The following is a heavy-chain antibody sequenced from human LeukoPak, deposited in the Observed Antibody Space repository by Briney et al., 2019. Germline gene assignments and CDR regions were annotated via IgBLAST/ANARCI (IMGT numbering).Heavy chain of an antibody. J-gene: IGHJ4*02. CDR1: GFTFSSYA. D-gene: IGHD3-22*01. CDR3: AKDLAPYYDSSGYLGG. Sequence: GRSLRLSCAASGFTFSSYAMSWVRQAPGKGLEWVSAISGSGGSTYYADSVKGRFTISRDNSKNTLYLQMNSLRAEDTAVYYCAKDLAPYYDSSGYLGGWGQGTLVTVSS. V-gene: IGHV3-23*01. CDR2: ISGSGGST.